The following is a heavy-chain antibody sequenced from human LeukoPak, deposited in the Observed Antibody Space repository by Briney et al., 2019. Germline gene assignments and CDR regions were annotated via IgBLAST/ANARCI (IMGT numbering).Heavy chain of an antibody. Sequence: ASVKVSCKASGYTFTGYYMHWVRQAPGQGLEWMGRINPNSGGTNYAQKFQGRVTMTRDTSISTAYMELSRLRSDDTAVYYCARDRGYCSGGSCRNWFDSWGQGTLVTVSS. CDR3: ARDRGYCSGGSCRNWFDS. CDR2: INPNSGGT. D-gene: IGHD2-15*01. V-gene: IGHV1-2*06. CDR1: GYTFTGYY. J-gene: IGHJ5*01.